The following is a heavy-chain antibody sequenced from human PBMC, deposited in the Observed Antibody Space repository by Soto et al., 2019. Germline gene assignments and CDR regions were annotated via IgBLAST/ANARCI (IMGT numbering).Heavy chain of an antibody. D-gene: IGHD3-16*02. J-gene: IGHJ4*02. CDR1: GFSLSTSGVG. CDR3: AHTKTRPVYDYIWGSYRYTVGHY. V-gene: IGHV2-5*02. CDR2: IYWDDDK. Sequence: SGPTLVKPTQTLTLTCTFSGFSLSTSGVGVGWIRQPPGKALEWLALIYWDDDKRYSPSLKSRLTITKDTSKNQVVLTMTNMDPVDTATYYCAHTKTRPVYDYIWGSYRYTVGHYWGQGTLVTVSS.